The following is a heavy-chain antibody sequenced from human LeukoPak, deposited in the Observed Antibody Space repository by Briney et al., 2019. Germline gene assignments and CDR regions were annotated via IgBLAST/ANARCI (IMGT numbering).Heavy chain of an antibody. Sequence: GGSLRLSCAASGFTFSNYDMHWVRQATGKGLEWVSAFHTAGDTHYSGSVKGRFATSRDNAKNSFYLQMYNLRAGDTAVYYCARGSCSSSSCYERLNGLDVWGQGTPVTVSS. CDR3: ARGSCSSSSCYERLNGLDV. D-gene: IGHD2-2*01. V-gene: IGHV3-13*01. CDR1: GFTFSNYD. J-gene: IGHJ6*02. CDR2: FHTAGDT.